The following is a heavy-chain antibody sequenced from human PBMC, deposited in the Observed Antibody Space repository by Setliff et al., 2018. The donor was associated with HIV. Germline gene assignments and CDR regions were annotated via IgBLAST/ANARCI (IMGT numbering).Heavy chain of an antibody. Sequence: GGSLRLSCAASGLTFSSYAMSWVRQAPGKGLEWVSSISGSGGSPYYTDSVKGRFTISRDNSKNTLYLQMNSLRAEDTAVYYCAKDLVYYDSSGDLDYWGQGTLVTVSS. CDR1: GLTFSSYA. CDR3: AKDLVYYDSSGDLDY. CDR2: ISGSGGSP. V-gene: IGHV3-23*01. J-gene: IGHJ4*02. D-gene: IGHD3-22*01.